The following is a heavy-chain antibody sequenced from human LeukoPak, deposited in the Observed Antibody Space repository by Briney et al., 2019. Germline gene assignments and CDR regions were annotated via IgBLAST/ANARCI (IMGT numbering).Heavy chain of an antibody. CDR3: ARDTAMVMSSYYYYYYGMDV. J-gene: IGHJ6*02. Sequence: GGSLRLSCAASGFTVSSNYMSWVRQAPGKGLEWVSVIYSGGSTYYADSVKGRFTISRDNSKNTLYLQMNSLRAGDTAVYYCARDTAMVMSSYYYYYYGMDVWGQGTTVTVSS. D-gene: IGHD5-18*01. CDR2: IYSGGST. V-gene: IGHV3-53*01. CDR1: GFTVSSNY.